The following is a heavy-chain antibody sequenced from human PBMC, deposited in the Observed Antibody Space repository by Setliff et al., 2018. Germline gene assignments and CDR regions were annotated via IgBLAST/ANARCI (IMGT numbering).Heavy chain of an antibody. J-gene: IGHJ4*02. CDR1: GGSFSSFY. CDR2: INHSGTT. V-gene: IGHV4-34*01. Sequence: PSETLSLTCAVYGGSFSSFYWSWIRQPPGKGLGWIGEINHSGTTTYNPSLKSRVTISVDTSKKQFSLKLSSVTAADTAVYYCAKRRSSSWFGGMDYWGQGTLVTVSS. CDR3: AKRRSSSWFGGMDY. D-gene: IGHD6-13*01.